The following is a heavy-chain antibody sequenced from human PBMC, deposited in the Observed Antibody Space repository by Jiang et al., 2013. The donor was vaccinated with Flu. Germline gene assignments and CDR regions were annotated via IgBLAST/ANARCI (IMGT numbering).Heavy chain of an antibody. CDR3: ARDPDTPMPIDF. CDR1: GYTFTDYF. Sequence: KKPGASVKVSCVASGYTFTDYFIHWVRQAPGQGLEWMGWIKIRTGETNYGQRFQDRVTLTRDTSINTAYMELSGLRSADTAVYYCARDPDTPMPIDFWGQGTLVT. CDR2: IKIRTGET. V-gene: IGHV1-2*02. D-gene: IGHD5-18*01. J-gene: IGHJ4*02.